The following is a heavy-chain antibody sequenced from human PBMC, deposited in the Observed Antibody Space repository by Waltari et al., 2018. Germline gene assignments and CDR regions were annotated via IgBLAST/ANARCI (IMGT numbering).Heavy chain of an antibody. CDR1: GFTFGDYA. J-gene: IGHJ4*02. D-gene: IGHD3-10*01. Sequence: EVQLVESGGGLVQPGRSLRLSCTASGFTFGDYAMSWVRQAPGKGLAWVGFIRSKAYGGTTEYAASVKGRFTISRDDSKSIAYLQMNSLKTEDTAVYYCTRDVYGVLDYWGQGTLVTVSS. CDR2: IRSKAYGGTT. CDR3: TRDVYGVLDY. V-gene: IGHV3-49*04.